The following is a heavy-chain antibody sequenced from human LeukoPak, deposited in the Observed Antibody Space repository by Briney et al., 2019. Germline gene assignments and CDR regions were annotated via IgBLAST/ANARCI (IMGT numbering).Heavy chain of an antibody. Sequence: GESLKISCKGSGYSFTSYWIGWVRQMPGKGLEWMGIIYPGDSDTRYSPSFQGQVTISAEKSISTAYLQWSSLKASDTAMYYCARTRIPSVDDGGCDIWGQGTVLSVSS. CDR2: IYPGDSDT. CDR1: GYSFTSYW. V-gene: IGHV5-51*01. J-gene: IGHJ3*02. D-gene: IGHD4-23*01. CDR3: ARTRIPSVDDGGCDI.